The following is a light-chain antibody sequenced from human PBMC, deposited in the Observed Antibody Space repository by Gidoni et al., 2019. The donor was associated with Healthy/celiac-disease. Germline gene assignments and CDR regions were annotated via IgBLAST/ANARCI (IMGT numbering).Light chain of an antibody. J-gene: IGKJ1*01. CDR2: GAS. Sequence: EIVLTQSPGTLSLSPGERATLSCRASQSVSSSYLAWYQQKPGQAPRLLIYGASSRATGIPDSFSGSGSGTDFTLTISRLEPEDFAVYYWQQYGSSPWTFXXXTKVEIK. CDR1: QSVSSSY. V-gene: IGKV3-20*01. CDR3: QQYGSSPWT.